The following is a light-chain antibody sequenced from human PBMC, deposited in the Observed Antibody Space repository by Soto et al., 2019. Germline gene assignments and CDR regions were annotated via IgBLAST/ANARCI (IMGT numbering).Light chain of an antibody. CDR1: SSNIGSNY. J-gene: IGLJ2*01. CDR3: AAWDDSMSADVV. Sequence: QSVLTQPPSASGTPGQRVTISCSGSSSNIGSNYVYWYQQLPGTAPKLLIYRNNQRPSGVPVRFSGSKSGSSPSLAISGLRSEDEAEYYCAAWDDSMSADVVFGGGTKVTVL. V-gene: IGLV1-47*01. CDR2: RNN.